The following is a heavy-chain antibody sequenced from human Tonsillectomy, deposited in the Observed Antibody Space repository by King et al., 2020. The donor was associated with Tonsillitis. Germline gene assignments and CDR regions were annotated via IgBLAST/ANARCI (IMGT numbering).Heavy chain of an antibody. CDR3: ARQGDTARSSTYPRDYYGMDV. CDR2: IYYSGST. D-gene: IGHD5-18*01. CDR1: GGSISSSSYY. J-gene: IGHJ6*02. Sequence: QLQESGPGLVKPSETLSLTCTVSGGSISSSSYYWGWIRQPPGKGLEWIGSIYYSGSTYYNPSLKSRVTISVDTSKNQFSLKLSSVTAADTAVYYCARQGDTARSSTYPRDYYGMDVWGQGTTVTVSS. V-gene: IGHV4-39*01.